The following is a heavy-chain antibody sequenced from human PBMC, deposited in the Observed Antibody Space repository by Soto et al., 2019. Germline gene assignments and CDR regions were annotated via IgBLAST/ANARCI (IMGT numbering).Heavy chain of an antibody. Sequence: EVQLVESGGGLVQPGGSLRLSCTASGCTFSDSWMTWVRQAPGKGLEWVARIKPDESEKKYADSVKGRFSISRDNAKNSMYLQMDSLRGEDTAGYYCVRGGSNYASWGQGTLVTVSS. CDR2: IKPDESEK. V-gene: IGHV3-7*01. CDR1: GCTFSDSW. CDR3: VRGGSNYAS. J-gene: IGHJ5*02. D-gene: IGHD4-4*01.